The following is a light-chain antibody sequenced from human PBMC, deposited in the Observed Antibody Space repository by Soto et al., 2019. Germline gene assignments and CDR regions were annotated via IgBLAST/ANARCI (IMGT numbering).Light chain of an antibody. CDR2: DAS. CDR3: QQYGSSPRT. CDR1: QTVRSNY. V-gene: IGKV3-20*01. Sequence: ENVLPQAQATLSLSPGDRTPLPSCASQTVRSNYLAWYQQKPGQAPRLLIYDASSRATGIPDRFSGSGSGTDFSLTISSLEPGDLAVYYCQQYGSSPRTFGQGTKVDI. J-gene: IGKJ1*01.